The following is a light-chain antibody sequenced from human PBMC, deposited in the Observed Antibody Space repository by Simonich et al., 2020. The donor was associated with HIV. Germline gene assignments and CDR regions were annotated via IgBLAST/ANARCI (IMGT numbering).Light chain of an antibody. V-gene: IGKV3-15*01. J-gene: IGKJ3*01. CDR1: QSVSSN. CDR3: QQYNNWPSPFT. CDR2: GAS. Sequence: EIVMTQSPATLSVSPGERATLSCRVSQSVSSNLAWYQQKPVQAPRLLIYGASNRATGIPARFSGSWSGSQFTLTISSMQSGDFAVYYCQQYNNWPSPFTFGPGTKVDIK.